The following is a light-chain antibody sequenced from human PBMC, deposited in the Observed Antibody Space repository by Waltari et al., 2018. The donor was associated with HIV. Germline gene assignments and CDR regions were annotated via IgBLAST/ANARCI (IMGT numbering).Light chain of an antibody. Sequence: SYKLTQAPSLSVSPGQTVSIDCSGDKLGNKNVCWYQQRPCQSPVLVIYQDTKRSSGIPERFSGSKSGNTATLTISAAQAMDEAEYHCQAWDSTSAFVFGTGTKVTVL. V-gene: IGLV3-1*01. CDR2: QDT. CDR1: KLGNKN. CDR3: QAWDSTSAFV. J-gene: IGLJ1*01.